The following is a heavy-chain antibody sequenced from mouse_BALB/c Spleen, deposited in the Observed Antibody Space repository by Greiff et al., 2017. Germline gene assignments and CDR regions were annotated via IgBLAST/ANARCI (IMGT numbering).Heavy chain of an antibody. J-gene: IGHJ4*01. CDR1: GFTFSSFG. CDR2: ISSGSSTI. D-gene: IGHD1-1*01. Sequence: EVNVVESGGGLVQPGGSRKLSCAASGFTFSSFGMHWVRQAPEKGLEWVAYISSGSSTIYYADTVKGRFTISRDNPKNTLFLQMTSLRSEDTAMYYSARSLGSGAMDYWGQGTSVTVSS. V-gene: IGHV5-17*02. CDR3: ARSLGSGAMDY.